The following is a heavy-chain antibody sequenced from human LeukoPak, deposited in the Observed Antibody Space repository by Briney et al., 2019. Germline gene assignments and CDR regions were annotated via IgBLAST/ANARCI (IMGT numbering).Heavy chain of an antibody. CDR1: GFTFSSYG. Sequence: HPGRSLRLSCAASGFTFSSYGMHWVRQAPGKGLEWVAVISYDGSNKYYADSVKGRFTISRDNSKNTLYLQMNSLRAEDTAVYYCARDSRAYYYDSSGYLDYWGQGTLVTVSS. V-gene: IGHV3-30*03. D-gene: IGHD3-22*01. CDR3: ARDSRAYYYDSSGYLDY. J-gene: IGHJ4*02. CDR2: ISYDGSNK.